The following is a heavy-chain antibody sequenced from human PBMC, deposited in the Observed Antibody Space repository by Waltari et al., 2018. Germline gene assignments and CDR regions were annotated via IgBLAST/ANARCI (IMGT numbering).Heavy chain of an antibody. CDR3: ATVLTTVPTYWFDP. V-gene: IGHV1-69-2*01. CDR2: VDPADSET. CDR1: GYTFTDYS. D-gene: IGHD4-4*01. Sequence: EVQLVQSGAEVKQPGATVKISCKASGYTFTDYSIHWVQQAPGKGLEWMGRVDPADSETIYAEKFQGRVTITADTSTDTAYMELSSLRSEDTAVYYCATVLTTVPTYWFDPGGQGTLVTVSS. J-gene: IGHJ5*02.